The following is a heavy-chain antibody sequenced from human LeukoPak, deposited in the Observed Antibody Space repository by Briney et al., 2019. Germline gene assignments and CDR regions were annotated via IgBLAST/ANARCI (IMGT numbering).Heavy chain of an antibody. CDR3: ARSRYGSGSYSRY. Sequence: GGSLRLSCAASGFTFSSYGMHWVRQAPGKGLEWVAVIWYDGSNKYYADSVKGRFTISRDNSKNTLYLQMNSLRAEDTAVYYCARSRYGSGSYSRYWGQGTLVTVSS. CDR2: IWYDGSNK. J-gene: IGHJ4*02. CDR1: GFTFSSYG. V-gene: IGHV3-33*01. D-gene: IGHD3-10*01.